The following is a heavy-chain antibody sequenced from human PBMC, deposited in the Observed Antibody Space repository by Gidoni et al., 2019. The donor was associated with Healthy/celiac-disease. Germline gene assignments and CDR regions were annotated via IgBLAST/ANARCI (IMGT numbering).Heavy chain of an antibody. Sequence: EVQLLESGGGLVQPGGSLRLSCAASGFTFSSYAMSWVRQAPGTGLEWVSAISGSGGSTFYADSVKGRFTISRDNAKNTLYLQMNSLRAEDTAVYYCAKHVSYSSSWYYEDYYYGMDVWGQGTTVTVSS. CDR2: ISGSGGST. CDR1: GFTFSSYA. J-gene: IGHJ6*02. V-gene: IGHV3-23*01. CDR3: AKHVSYSSSWYYEDYYYGMDV. D-gene: IGHD6-13*01.